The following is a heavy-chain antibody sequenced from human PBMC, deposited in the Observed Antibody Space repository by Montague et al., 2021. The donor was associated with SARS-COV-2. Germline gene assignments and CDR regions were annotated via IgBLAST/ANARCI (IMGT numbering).Heavy chain of an antibody. Sequence: SLRLSCAASGFTFSSYTMHWVRQAPGKGLEWVAIISYDGSNAYYADSVKGRFTVSRDNSKRTLYLEMDSPRAEDTAVYYCAREGALVDTPMMAFDYWGQGTVFTVSS. CDR3: AREGALVDTPMMAFDY. CDR2: ISYDGSNA. CDR1: GFTFSSYT. V-gene: IGHV3-30*04. J-gene: IGHJ4*02. D-gene: IGHD5-18*01.